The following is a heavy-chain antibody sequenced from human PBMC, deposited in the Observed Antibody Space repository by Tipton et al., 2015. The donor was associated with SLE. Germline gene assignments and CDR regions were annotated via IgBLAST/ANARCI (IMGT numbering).Heavy chain of an antibody. D-gene: IGHD6-19*01. CDR2: MSGNGVST. CDR1: GFTFSNYA. Sequence: GSLRLSCAASGFTFSNYAMIWVRQAPGKGLEGVSVMSGNGVSTYYADSVRGRFTISRDNSKNTVYLQMNSLRVEDTAVYYCAKFGPYTANSGGREFDYWGQGTLVTVSS. V-gene: IGHV3-23*01. J-gene: IGHJ4*02. CDR3: AKFGPYTANSGGREFDY.